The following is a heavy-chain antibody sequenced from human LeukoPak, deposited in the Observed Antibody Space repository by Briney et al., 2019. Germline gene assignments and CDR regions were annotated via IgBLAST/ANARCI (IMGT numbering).Heavy chain of an antibody. CDR1: GFTFNIYA. CDR2: ISNSGGST. Sequence: PGGSLRLSCAASGFTFNIYAMSWVRQAPGKWLEWVSAISNSGGSTYYADSVKGRFTISRDNSKNTLYLQMNSLRAEDTAVYYCARDRDDYVWGIYRYGDYWGQGTLVTVSS. J-gene: IGHJ4*02. V-gene: IGHV3-23*01. CDR3: ARDRDDYVWGIYRYGDY. D-gene: IGHD3-16*02.